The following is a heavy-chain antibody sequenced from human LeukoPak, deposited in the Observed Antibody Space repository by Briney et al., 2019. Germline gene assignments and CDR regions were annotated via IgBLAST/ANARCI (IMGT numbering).Heavy chain of an antibody. Sequence: GGSLRLSCAASGFTFSSYGMHWVRQAPGKGLEWVAFIRYDGSNKYYADSVKGRSTISRDNSKSTLYLQMNSLRAEDTAVYYCAKETETYYYDSSGVGAFDIWGQGTMVTVSS. CDR1: GFTFSSYG. D-gene: IGHD3-22*01. V-gene: IGHV3-30*02. CDR2: IRYDGSNK. CDR3: AKETETYYYDSSGVGAFDI. J-gene: IGHJ3*02.